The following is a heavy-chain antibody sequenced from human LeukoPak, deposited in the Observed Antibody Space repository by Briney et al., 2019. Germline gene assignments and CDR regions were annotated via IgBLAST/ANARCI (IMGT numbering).Heavy chain of an antibody. CDR2: IWYDGSNK. Sequence: GRSLRLSCAASGFTFSSYGMHWVRQAPGKGLEWVAVIWYDGSNKYYADSVKGRFTISRDNSKNTLYLQMNSLRAEDTAVHYCAKGGVAAAGVQFGIDRFDPWGQGTLVTVSS. CDR3: AKGGVAAAGVQFGIDRFDP. V-gene: IGHV3-33*06. D-gene: IGHD6-13*01. CDR1: GFTFSSYG. J-gene: IGHJ5*02.